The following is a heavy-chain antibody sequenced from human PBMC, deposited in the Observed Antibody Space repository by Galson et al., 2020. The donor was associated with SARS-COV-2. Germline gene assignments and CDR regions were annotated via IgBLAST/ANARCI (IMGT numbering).Heavy chain of an antibody. D-gene: IGHD6-19*01. CDR3: AREVYSGGWVDY. J-gene: IGHJ4*02. V-gene: IGHV3-21*01. CDR1: GFIFSNYD. CDR2: ISTSSRHT. Sequence: GGSLRLSCAASGFIFSNYDMIWVRQAPGKGLEWVSSISTSSRHTYYADSLKGRFTISRDNAKNSLYLQMNSLRADDTAVYYCAREVYSGGWVDYWGQGTLVTVSS.